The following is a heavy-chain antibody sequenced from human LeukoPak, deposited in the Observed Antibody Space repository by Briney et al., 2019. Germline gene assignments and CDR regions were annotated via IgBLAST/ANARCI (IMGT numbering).Heavy chain of an antibody. D-gene: IGHD2-2*01. CDR2: VYYSGST. J-gene: IGHJ5*02. Sequence: TSETLSLTCTVSSGSISSYYWSWIWQPPGKGLEWIGYVYYSGSTNYNPSLKSRVTISVDTSKNQFSLKLSSVTAADTAVYYCARRIVVVPGGWFDPWGQGTLVTVSS. V-gene: IGHV4-59*01. CDR3: ARRIVVVPGGWFDP. CDR1: SGSISSYY.